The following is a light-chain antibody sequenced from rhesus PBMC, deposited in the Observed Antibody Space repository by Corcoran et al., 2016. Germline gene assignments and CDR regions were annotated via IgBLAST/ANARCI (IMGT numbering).Light chain of an antibody. CDR2: SAY. J-gene: IGKJ2*01. V-gene: IGKV3-40*01. Sequence: EIVMTQSPATLSLSPGETATLSCRASQSVGSYLAWYQQKPGQAPKLLVHSAYFRATGIPDRFSGSGSSTDFTLTISSLEPEDVGVYHCQQYNDLLYSFGQGTKVEIK. CDR1: QSVGSY. CDR3: QQYNDLLYS.